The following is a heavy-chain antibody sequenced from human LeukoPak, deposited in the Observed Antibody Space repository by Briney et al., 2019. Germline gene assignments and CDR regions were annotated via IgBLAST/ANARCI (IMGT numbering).Heavy chain of an antibody. D-gene: IGHD5-18*01. CDR2: IIPIFGTA. J-gene: IGHJ6*02. V-gene: IGHV1-69*13. CDR1: GGTFSSYA. Sequence: ASVKVSCKASGGTFSSYAISWVRQAPGQGLEWMGGIIPIFGTANYAQKFQGRVTITADESTSTAYMELSSLRSEDTAVYYCASQSGYSYGFPNYYYGMDVWGQGTTVTVSS. CDR3: ASQSGYSYGFPNYYYGMDV.